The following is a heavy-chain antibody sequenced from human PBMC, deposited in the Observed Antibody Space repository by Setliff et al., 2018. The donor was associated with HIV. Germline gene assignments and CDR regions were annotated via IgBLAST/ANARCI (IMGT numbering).Heavy chain of an antibody. Sequence: PGGSLRLSCGASGFRFSDYWMTWVRQAPGRGLESVANINQDGSDQNFVDSVTGRFTISRDNAKNSLYLQMNSLRVEDTAVYYCARGKRWFDPWGQGTLVTVSS. J-gene: IGHJ5*02. V-gene: IGHV3-7*03. CDR3: ARGKRWFDP. CDR1: GFRFSDYW. CDR2: INQDGSDQ.